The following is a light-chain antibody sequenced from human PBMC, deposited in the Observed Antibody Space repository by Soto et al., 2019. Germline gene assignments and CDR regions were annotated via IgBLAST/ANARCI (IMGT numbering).Light chain of an antibody. CDR3: QQYNNWPPWA. J-gene: IGKJ1*01. CDR2: GAS. CDR1: QSVSIN. V-gene: IGKV3-15*01. Sequence: EILMTQSPATPSVSPGERATLSCRASQSVSINLAWYQQKPGQAPRLLIYGASTRATGIPARFSGSGSGTEFTLTISSLQSEDFAVYYCQQYNNWPPWAFGQGTKVDIK.